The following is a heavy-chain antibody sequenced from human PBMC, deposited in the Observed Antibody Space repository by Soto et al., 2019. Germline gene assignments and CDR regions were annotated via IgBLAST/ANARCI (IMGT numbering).Heavy chain of an antibody. CDR1: GGSVSSGSYY. D-gene: IGHD3-22*01. V-gene: IGHV4-61*01. Sequence: ASETLSLTCTVSGGSVSSGSYYWSWIRQPPGKGLEWIGYIYYSGSTNYNPSLKSRVTISVDTSKNQFSLKLSSVTAADTAVYYCARVVKNYYDSSGAPGAFDIWGQGTMVTVSS. CDR2: IYYSGST. CDR3: ARVVKNYYDSSGAPGAFDI. J-gene: IGHJ3*02.